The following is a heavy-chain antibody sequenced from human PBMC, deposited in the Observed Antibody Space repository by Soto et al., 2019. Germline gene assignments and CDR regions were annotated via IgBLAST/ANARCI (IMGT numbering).Heavy chain of an antibody. V-gene: IGHV1-69*01. CDR2: IIPIFGTA. J-gene: IGHJ4*02. Sequence: QVQLVQSGAEVKKPGSSVKVSCKASGGTFSSYAISWVRQAPGQGLEWMGGIIPIFGTANYAQKFQGRVTITADESTSTAYMELSSLRSEDTAVYYCARAEIEGLYCSSTSCYSLDYWGQGTLVTVSS. CDR3: ARAEIEGLYCSSTSCYSLDY. CDR1: GGTFSSYA. D-gene: IGHD2-2*01.